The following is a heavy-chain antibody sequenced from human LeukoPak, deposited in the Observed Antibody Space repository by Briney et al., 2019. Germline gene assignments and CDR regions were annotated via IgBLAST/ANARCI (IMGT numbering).Heavy chain of an antibody. J-gene: IGHJ4*02. CDR1: GFTFSSYW. Sequence: PGGSLRLSCAASGFTFSSYWMSWVRQAPGKGLEWVANIKQDGSEKYYVDSVKGRFTISRDNAKNSLYLQMNSLRAEDTAVYYCARDPYYYDSSGYAFDYWGQGTLVTVSS. V-gene: IGHV3-7*01. D-gene: IGHD3-22*01. CDR2: IKQDGSEK. CDR3: ARDPYYYDSSGYAFDY.